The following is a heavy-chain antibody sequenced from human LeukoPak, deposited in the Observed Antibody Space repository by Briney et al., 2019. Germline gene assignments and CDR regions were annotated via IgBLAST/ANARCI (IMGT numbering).Heavy chain of an antibody. CDR1: GGSVSSGSYY. D-gene: IGHD3-22*01. Sequence: SETLSLTCTVSGGSVSSGSYYWGWIRQSPGKGLEWIGSIYYSGSTYFNPSLKSRVTMSVDTSKNHFSLKLTSVTAADTAVYYCARHPGYYDSSGYYVSAFDIWGQGTMVTVSS. CDR2: IYYSGST. J-gene: IGHJ3*02. CDR3: ARHPGYYDSSGYYVSAFDI. V-gene: IGHV4-39*01.